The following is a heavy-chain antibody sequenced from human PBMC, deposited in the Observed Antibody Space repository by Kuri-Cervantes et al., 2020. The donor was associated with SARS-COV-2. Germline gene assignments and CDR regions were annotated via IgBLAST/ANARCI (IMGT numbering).Heavy chain of an antibody. Sequence: ASVKVSCKASGYTLISYGISWVRQAPGQGLEWMGGINPNSGGTNYAQKFQGRVTMTRDTSISTAYMELSRLRSDDTAVYYCARDRDDAFDIWGQETMVTVSS. V-gene: IGHV1-2*02. J-gene: IGHJ3*02. CDR1: GYTLISYG. CDR3: ARDRDDAFDI. CDR2: INPNSGGT.